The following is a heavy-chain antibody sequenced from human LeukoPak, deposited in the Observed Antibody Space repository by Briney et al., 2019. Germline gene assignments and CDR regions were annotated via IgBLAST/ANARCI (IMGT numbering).Heavy chain of an antibody. J-gene: IGHJ4*02. V-gene: IGHV3-43D*03. CDR1: GFTFDDYA. CDR2: ISWDGGST. D-gene: IGHD4-11*01. Sequence: PGGSLRLSCAASGFTFDDYAMHWVRQAPGKGLEWVSLISWDGGSTYYADSVKGRFTISRDNSKNSPYLQMNSLRAEDTALYYCAKDYSNSLTFFDYWGQGTLVTVSS. CDR3: AKDYSNSLTFFDY.